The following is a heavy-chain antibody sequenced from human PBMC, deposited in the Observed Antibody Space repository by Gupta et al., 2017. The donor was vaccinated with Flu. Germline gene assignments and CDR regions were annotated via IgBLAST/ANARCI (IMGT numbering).Heavy chain of an antibody. CDR2: ISSRGNTM. D-gene: IGHD3-9*01. J-gene: IGHJ6*02. Sequence: EVQLVESGGGLVQPGGSLRLSCAGSGFIFSNYEMHWVRRAPGKGLEWISYISSRGNTMYYAYSVRGRFTISRDNAKNTLYLQMNSRRAADTAVYHCESYIRHFEPYCYAMDVWGLGTTATVSS. CDR1: GFIFSNYE. V-gene: IGHV3-48*03. CDR3: ESYIRHFEPYCYAMDV.